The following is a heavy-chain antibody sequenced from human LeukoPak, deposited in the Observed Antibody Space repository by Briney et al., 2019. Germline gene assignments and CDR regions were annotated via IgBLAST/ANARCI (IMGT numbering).Heavy chain of an antibody. J-gene: IGHJ5*02. CDR3: ARVSGYCNTRSCRGLES. CDR1: GGSISSDY. D-gene: IGHD2-15*01. CDR2: IHCTGST. V-gene: IGHV4-59*01. Sequence: SETLSLTCTVSGGSISSDYWSWIRQSPGKGLEWIAYIHCTGSTNYSPSFKSRVTISVDTSKTQFSLKLTSVTAADTAVYYCARVSGYCNTRSCRGLESWGQGTLVIVS.